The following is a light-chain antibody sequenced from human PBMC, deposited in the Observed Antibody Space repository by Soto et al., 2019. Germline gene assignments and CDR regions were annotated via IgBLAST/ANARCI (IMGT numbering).Light chain of an antibody. CDR1: SGSIASNY. CDR2: EDN. CDR3: QSYDSSNHGV. V-gene: IGLV6-57*02. J-gene: IGLJ3*02. Sequence: NFMLTQPHSVSESPGKTVTISCTGSSGSIASNYVQWYQQRPGGAPTTVIYEDNQRPSGVPDRFSGSIDSSSNSASLTISGLKTEDEADYYCQSYDSSNHGVFGGGTKLTVL.